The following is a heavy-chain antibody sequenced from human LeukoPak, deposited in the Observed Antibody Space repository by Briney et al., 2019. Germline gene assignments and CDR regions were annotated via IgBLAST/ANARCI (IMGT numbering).Heavy chain of an antibody. D-gene: IGHD3-10*01. CDR3: ARLWGYYGSGSYRYYYYYYMDV. J-gene: IGHJ6*03. CDR1: GGSMNTYH. CDR2: IYSSGST. V-gene: IGHV4-4*07. Sequence: SETLSLTCTVSGGSMNTYHWSWIRQPAGKGLEWIGRIYSSGSTKYNPSLKSRVTMSVDTSKNEFSLKLSSVTAADTAVYYCARLWGYYGSGSYRYYYYYYMDVWGKGTTVTISS.